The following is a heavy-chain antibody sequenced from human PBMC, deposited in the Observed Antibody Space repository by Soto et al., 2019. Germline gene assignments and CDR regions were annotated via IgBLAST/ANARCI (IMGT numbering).Heavy chain of an antibody. D-gene: IGHD2-15*01. V-gene: IGHV1-2*04. CDR2: INPNSGGT. Sequence: ASVKVSCKASGYTFTGYYMHWVRQAPGQGLEWMGWINPNSGGTNYAQKFQGWVTMTRDTSISTAFLELSRLRSDDTAVYYFARGIPYCSGGSCYGSNWFDPWGQGTLVTVSS. J-gene: IGHJ5*02. CDR1: GYTFTGYY. CDR3: ARGIPYCSGGSCYGSNWFDP.